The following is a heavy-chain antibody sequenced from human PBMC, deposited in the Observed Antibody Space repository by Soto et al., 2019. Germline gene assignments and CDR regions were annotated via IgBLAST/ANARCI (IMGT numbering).Heavy chain of an antibody. CDR3: ARRGGYYDILTGYSYYFDY. CDR1: GYSFTSYW. D-gene: IGHD3-9*01. V-gene: IGHV5-10-1*01. Sequence: GESLKISCKGSGYSFTSYWISWLRQMPGKGLEWMGGMDPSDSYTNYSPSFQGHVTISADKSISPAYLQGSSLKASDTAMYYCARRGGYYDILTGYSYYFDYWGQGTLVTVSS. CDR2: MDPSDSYT. J-gene: IGHJ4*02.